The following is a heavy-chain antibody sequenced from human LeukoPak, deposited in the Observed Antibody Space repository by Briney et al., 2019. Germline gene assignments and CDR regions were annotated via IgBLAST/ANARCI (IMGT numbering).Heavy chain of an antibody. D-gene: IGHD3-10*01. CDR3: ASRPITMVRGVIISDRNLDY. CDR2: IYYSGIT. Sequence: SETLSLTCTVSGGSISSSSYYWGWIRQPPGKGLEWIGSIYYSGITYYNPSLKSRVTISVDTSKNQFSLKLSSVTAADTAVYYCASRPITMVRGVIISDRNLDYWGQGTLVTVSS. CDR1: GGSISSSSYY. J-gene: IGHJ4*02. V-gene: IGHV4-39*07.